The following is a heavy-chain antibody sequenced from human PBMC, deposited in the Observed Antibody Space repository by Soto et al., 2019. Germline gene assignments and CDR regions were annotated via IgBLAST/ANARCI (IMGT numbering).Heavy chain of an antibody. CDR2: IYSGGTT. V-gene: IGHV3-66*01. D-gene: IGHD3-22*01. CDR1: GFTFSSNY. Sequence: GGSLRLSCAASGFTFSSNYMSWVRQAPGKGLEWVSVIYSGGTTYYADSVKGRFTISRDNSKNTLYLQMNSLRAEDTAVYYCARNGDSSDYRGWFDPWGQGTLVTVSS. CDR3: ARNGDSSDYRGWFDP. J-gene: IGHJ5*02.